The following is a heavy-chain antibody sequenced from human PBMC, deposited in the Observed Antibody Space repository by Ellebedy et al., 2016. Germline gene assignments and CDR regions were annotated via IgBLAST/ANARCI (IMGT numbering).Heavy chain of an antibody. CDR1: GYTFTTYD. CDR2: MNPSNGHT. V-gene: IGHV1-8*01. D-gene: IGHD1-1*01. J-gene: IGHJ4*02. CDR3: ARGGRTTGTTRSLEY. Sequence: ASVKVSXXASGYTFTTYDINWLRQATGQGLEWMGWMNPSNGHTGYAQKFQGRITLTRDTSTSTAYMELSSLISEDTAVYYCARGGRTTGTTRSLEYWGQGTLVTVSS.